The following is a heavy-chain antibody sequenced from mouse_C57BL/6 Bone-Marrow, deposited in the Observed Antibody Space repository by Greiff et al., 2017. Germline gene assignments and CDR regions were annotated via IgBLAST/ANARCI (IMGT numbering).Heavy chain of an antibody. CDR2: IDPENGDT. J-gene: IGHJ2*01. CDR3: TTNPPYYGSDYFDY. D-gene: IGHD1-1*01. CDR1: GFNIKDDY. V-gene: IGHV14-4*01. Sequence: EVKLVESGAELVRPGASVKLSCTASGFNIKDDYMHWVKQRPEQGLEWIGWIDPENGDTEYASKFQGKATITADTSSNTAYLQLSSLTSEDTAVYYCTTNPPYYGSDYFDYWGQGTTLTVSS.